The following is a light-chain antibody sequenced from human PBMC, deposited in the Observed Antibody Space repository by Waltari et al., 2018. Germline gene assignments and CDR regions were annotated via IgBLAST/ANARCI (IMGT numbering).Light chain of an antibody. CDR3: QQSYSTPRT. CDR1: QSISIY. Sequence: DIQMTQSPSSLSASVGDRVTITCRASQSISIYLNWYQQKPGNAPKLLSYAASSLQSGVPSRFSGSGSGTDFTLTISSLQPEDFATYYCQQSYSTPRTFGQGTKLEIK. V-gene: IGKV1-39*01. CDR2: AAS. J-gene: IGKJ2*01.